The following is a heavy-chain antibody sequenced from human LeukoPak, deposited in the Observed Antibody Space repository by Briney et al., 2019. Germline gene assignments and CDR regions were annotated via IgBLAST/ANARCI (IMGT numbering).Heavy chain of an antibody. CDR1: GFTFSSYS. CDR2: ISSDSNYI. D-gene: IGHD2-15*01. Sequence: GGSLRLSCAASGFTFSSYSMNWVRQTSGKGLEWVSAISSDSNYIYYADSVKCRFTISRDNAQNSLYLQMNSLRAEDTAVYYCTRDVARISDYWGQGALVTVSS. V-gene: IGHV3-21*01. J-gene: IGHJ4*02. CDR3: TRDVARISDY.